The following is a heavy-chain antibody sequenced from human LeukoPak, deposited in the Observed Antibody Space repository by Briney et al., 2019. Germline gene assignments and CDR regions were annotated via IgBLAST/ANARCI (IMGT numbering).Heavy chain of an antibody. D-gene: IGHD3-22*01. CDR3: ARDGEQEWLLLYYFDY. J-gene: IGHJ4*02. V-gene: IGHV1-69*05. CDR1: GGTFSSYA. CDR2: IIPIFGTA. Sequence: SVKVSCKASGGTFSSYAISWVRQAPGQGLEWMGGIIPIFGTANYAQKFQGRVTMTTDTSTSTAYMELRSLRSDDTAVYYCARDGEQEWLLLYYFDYWGQGTLVTVSS.